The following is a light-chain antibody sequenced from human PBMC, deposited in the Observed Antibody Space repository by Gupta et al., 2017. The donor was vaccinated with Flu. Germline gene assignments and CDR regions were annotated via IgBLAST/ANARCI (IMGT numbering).Light chain of an antibody. J-gene: IGLJ1*01. CDR1: NSNVVSYSL. Sequence: QSALTQPASVSGSPGPSITFSCTGTNSNVVSYSLLAWYQQHPGKATKLLIYEGSERPSGVPNRFSGSKSGNAASLTISGLQADDEADYYCRSYATSVPFVFGSGTKVTVV. CDR3: RSYATSVPFV. CDR2: EGS. V-gene: IGLV2-23*01.